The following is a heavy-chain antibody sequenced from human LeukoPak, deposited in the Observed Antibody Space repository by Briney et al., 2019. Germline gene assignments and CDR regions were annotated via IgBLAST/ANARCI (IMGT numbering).Heavy chain of an antibody. V-gene: IGHV4-34*01. CDR1: GGSFSGYY. CDR3: ARLPDP. CDR2: INHSGST. J-gene: IGHJ5*02. Sequence: SETLSLTCAVYGGSFSGYYWSWIRQPPGKGLEWIGEINHSGSTNYNPSLKSRVTISVDTSKNQFSLKLTSVTASDTAVYYCARLPDPWGQGTLVTVSS.